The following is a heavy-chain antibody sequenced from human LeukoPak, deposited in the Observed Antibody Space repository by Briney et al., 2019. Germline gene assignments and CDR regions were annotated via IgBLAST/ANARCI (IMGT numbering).Heavy chain of an antibody. D-gene: IGHD4-17*01. J-gene: IGHJ3*02. Sequence: GGSLRLSCAASAFRFSSFAMTWVRQAPGKGLEWGSGIHGNGETTYYADSVKGRFTISRDNSRELLYLQMNSLKAEDTAVYYCAKDPNGDYVGAFDSWGQGTMVTVSS. CDR3: AKDPNGDYVGAFDS. V-gene: IGHV3-23*01. CDR1: AFRFSSFA. CDR2: IHGNGETT.